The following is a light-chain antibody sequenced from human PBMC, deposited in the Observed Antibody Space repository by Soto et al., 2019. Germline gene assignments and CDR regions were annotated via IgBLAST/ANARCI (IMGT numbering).Light chain of an antibody. CDR3: QQYTTWPPIT. CDR1: QSVGSS. V-gene: IGKV3-15*01. Sequence: ETVLTKSPATLSVSTWERATLSCMASQSVGSSLAWYRLKPGQAPRLLIYSASTRATGTPARLAGSGSGTEFTLNISSLQSEDAAIYYCQQYTTWPPITFGQGTRLEIK. J-gene: IGKJ5*01. CDR2: SAS.